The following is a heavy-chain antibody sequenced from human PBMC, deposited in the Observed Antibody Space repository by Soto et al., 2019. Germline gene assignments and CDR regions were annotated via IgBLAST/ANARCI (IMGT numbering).Heavy chain of an antibody. Sequence: QVQLVESGGGVVQPGRSLRLSCAASGFTFSSYGMNWVRQAPGKELEWVAVIWYDGSNKYYADSVKGRFTISRDNSKNTLYLEMNSLRAEDTAVYYCARDTYYDILTGYPSFDYWGQGTLVTVSS. D-gene: IGHD3-9*01. CDR1: GFTFSSYG. J-gene: IGHJ4*02. CDR2: IWYDGSNK. V-gene: IGHV3-33*01. CDR3: ARDTYYDILTGYPSFDY.